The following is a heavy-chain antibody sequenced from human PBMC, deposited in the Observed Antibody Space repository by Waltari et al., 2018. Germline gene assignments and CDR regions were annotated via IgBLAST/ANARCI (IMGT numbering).Heavy chain of an antibody. V-gene: IGHV1-2*06. CDR3: ARDLVDTAMVNMDV. Sequence: QVQLVQSGAEVTKPGASVKVSCKASGYTFTGYYMHWVPQAPGQGLEWMGRINPNSGGTNYAQKFQGRVTMTRDTSISTAYMELSRLRSDDTAVYYCARDLVDTAMVNMDVWGKGTTVTVSS. D-gene: IGHD5-18*01. CDR2: INPNSGGT. J-gene: IGHJ6*04. CDR1: GYTFTGYY.